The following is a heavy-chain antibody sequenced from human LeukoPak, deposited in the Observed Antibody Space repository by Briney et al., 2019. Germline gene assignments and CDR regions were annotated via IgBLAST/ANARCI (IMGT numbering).Heavy chain of an antibody. D-gene: IGHD6-19*01. CDR1: GFTFSSYG. CDR2: ISSEGRDK. Sequence: PGRSLRLSCAASGFTFSSYGMHWVRQAPGKGLGLVAVISSEGRDKYYADSVKGRFTISRDNSKNTLYLQMNSLRAEDTAVYYCAKDWGYASGTFFVNWGQGTLVTVSS. CDR3: AKDWGYASGTFFVN. V-gene: IGHV3-30*18. J-gene: IGHJ4*02.